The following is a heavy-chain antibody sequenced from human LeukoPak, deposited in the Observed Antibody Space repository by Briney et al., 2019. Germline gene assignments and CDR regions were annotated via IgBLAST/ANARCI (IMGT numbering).Heavy chain of an antibody. J-gene: IGHJ4*02. CDR3: ARDSCSSNSCSFDF. CDR2: VYTNGDT. V-gene: IGHV4-61*02. Sequence: SQTLSLTCTVSGGSVTNSGYHWSWIRQPAGKGLEWIGRVYTNGDTNYNPSLKSRVTISVDTSKNQFSLNLTSVTAADTAVYFCARDSCSSNSCSFDFWGQGTLVSISS. D-gene: IGHD2-2*01. CDR1: GGSVTNSGYH.